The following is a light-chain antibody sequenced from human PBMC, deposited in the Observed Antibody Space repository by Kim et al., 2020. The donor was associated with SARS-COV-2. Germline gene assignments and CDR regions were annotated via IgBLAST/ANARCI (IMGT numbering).Light chain of an antibody. CDR3: SSYTIGNIFVV. Sequence: PVHTITSACTGISSGGCNYVSWYQQLPGKAPRLIIYDVTYRPSGISSRFSGSQSGTTASLTISGLLTEDEGDYYCSSYTIGNIFVVFGGGTKVTVL. CDR2: DVT. J-gene: IGLJ2*01. CDR1: SSGGCNY. V-gene: IGLV2-14*03.